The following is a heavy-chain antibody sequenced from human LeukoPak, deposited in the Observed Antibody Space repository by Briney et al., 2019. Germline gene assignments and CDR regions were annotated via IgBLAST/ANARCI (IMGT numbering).Heavy chain of an antibody. CDR3: ARGLYVDTAMVPFDY. J-gene: IGHJ4*02. V-gene: IGHV1-18*01. Sequence: ASVKVSCKASGYTFNNYGLSWVRQAPGQGLEWMGWINPNDGNTDYAQKFQGRVSMTTDTSTSTAYMELRSLRSDDTAVYYCARGLYVDTAMVPFDYWGQGTLVTVSS. CDR2: INPNDGNT. D-gene: IGHD5-18*01. CDR1: GYTFNNYG.